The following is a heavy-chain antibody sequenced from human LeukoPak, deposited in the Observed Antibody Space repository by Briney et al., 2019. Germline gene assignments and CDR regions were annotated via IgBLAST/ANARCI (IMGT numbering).Heavy chain of an antibody. D-gene: IGHD3-9*01. CDR1: GGSFSNYY. CDR2: INHSGST. V-gene: IGHV4-34*01. CDR3: ARAGRYFDWLPDYYYYMDV. Sequence: SETLSLTCAVYGGSFSNYYWTWIRQPPGKGLEWIGEINHSGSTKYNPSLKSRVTISVDTSKNQFSLKLSSVTAADTAVYYCARAGRYFDWLPDYYYYMDVWGKGTTVTVSS. J-gene: IGHJ6*03.